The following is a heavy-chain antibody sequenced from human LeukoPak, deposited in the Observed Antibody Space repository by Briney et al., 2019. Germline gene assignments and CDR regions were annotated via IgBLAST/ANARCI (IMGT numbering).Heavy chain of an antibody. V-gene: IGHV4-30-4*01. Sequence: PSETLSLTCTVSGGSISSSDYYWNWIRQPPGEGLEWIGYMYYSGTTYYNTSLKSRVSISIDTSKNHFSLSLSSVTAADTAVYYCARSIAVRRFDYWGQGALVTVSS. D-gene: IGHD6-6*01. J-gene: IGHJ4*02. CDR1: GGSISSSDYY. CDR2: MYYSGTT. CDR3: ARSIAVRRFDY.